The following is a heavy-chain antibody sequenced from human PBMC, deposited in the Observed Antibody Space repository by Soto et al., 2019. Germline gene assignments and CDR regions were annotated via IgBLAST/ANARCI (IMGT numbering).Heavy chain of an antibody. CDR2: ISYDGSNK. Sequence: QVQLVESGGGVVQPGRSLRLSCAASRFTFSSYAMHWVRQAPGKGLEWVAVISYDGSNKYYADSVKGRFTISRDNTKNTMYLQMNSLRSEDTAVYYCARETGYYLWGQGTLVTVSS. CDR3: ARETGYYL. CDR1: RFTFSSYA. J-gene: IGHJ4*02. D-gene: IGHD3-9*01. V-gene: IGHV3-30-3*01.